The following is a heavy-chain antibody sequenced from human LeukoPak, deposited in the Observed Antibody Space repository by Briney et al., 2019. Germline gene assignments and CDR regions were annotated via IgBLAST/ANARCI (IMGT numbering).Heavy chain of an antibody. D-gene: IGHD4-11*01. Sequence: SQTLSLTCNVSGDSINSGDYYWSWIRQPPRKGLEWIGYISYNGNSYYSPSLKSRVSISTDTSRNQFFLRMTSVTAADTAVYFCGRSYSSSQDHWGRGILVAVSS. CDR1: GDSINSGDYY. CDR2: ISYNGNS. CDR3: GRSYSSSQDH. V-gene: IGHV4-30-4*08. J-gene: IGHJ4*02.